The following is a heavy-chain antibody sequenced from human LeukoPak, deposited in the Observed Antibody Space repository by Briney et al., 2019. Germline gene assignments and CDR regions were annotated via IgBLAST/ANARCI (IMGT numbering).Heavy chain of an antibody. CDR3: TTGPYSGSYYIY. CDR1: GFTFSNAW. V-gene: IGHV3-15*01. CDR2: IKSKTDGGTT. J-gene: IGHJ4*02. D-gene: IGHD1-26*01. Sequence: GGSLRLSCAASGFTFSNAWMSWVRQAPGKGLEWVGRIKSKTDGGTTDYAAPVKGRFTISRDDSKNTLYLQMNSLKTEDTAVYYCTTGPYSGSYYIYWGQGTLVAVSS.